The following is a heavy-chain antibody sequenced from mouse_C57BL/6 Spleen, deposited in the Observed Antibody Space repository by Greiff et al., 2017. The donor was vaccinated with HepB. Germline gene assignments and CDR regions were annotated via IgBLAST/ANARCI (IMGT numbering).Heavy chain of an antibody. CDR1: GYTFTSYW. V-gene: IGHV1-52*01. Sequence: QVQLQQPGAELVRPGSSVKLSCKASGYTFTSYWMHWVKQRPIQGLEWIGNIDPSDSETHYNQKFKDKATLTVDKSSSTAYMQLSSLTSEDSAVYYCARSPVSSSYVWFAYWGQGTLVTVSA. CDR3: ARSPVSSSYVWFAY. CDR2: IDPSDSET. J-gene: IGHJ3*01. D-gene: IGHD1-1*01.